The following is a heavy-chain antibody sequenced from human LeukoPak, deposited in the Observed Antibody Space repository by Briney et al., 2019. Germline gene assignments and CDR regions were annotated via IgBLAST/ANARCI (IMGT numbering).Heavy chain of an antibody. CDR2: MNPNSGNT. V-gene: IGHV1-18*01. J-gene: IGHJ6*03. Sequence: ASVKVSCKASGYTFTSYDINWVRQATGQGLEWMGWMNPNSGNTNYAQKLQGRVTMTTDTSTSTAYMELRSLRSDDTAVYYCARPSLEDTAMVGYMDVWGKGTTVTVSS. D-gene: IGHD5-18*01. CDR1: GYTFTSYD. CDR3: ARPSLEDTAMVGYMDV.